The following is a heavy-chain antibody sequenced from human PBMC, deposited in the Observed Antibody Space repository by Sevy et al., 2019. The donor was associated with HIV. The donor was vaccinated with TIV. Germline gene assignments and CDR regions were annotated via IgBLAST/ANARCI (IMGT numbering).Heavy chain of an antibody. Sequence: GGSLRLSCAASGFTFDDYAMHWVCQAPGKGLEWVSLISWDGGSTYYADSVKGRFTISRDNSKNSLYLQMNSLRAEDTALYYCAKDTGTTVTNGMDVWGKGTTVTVSS. CDR1: GFTFDDYA. CDR3: AKDTGTTVTNGMDV. J-gene: IGHJ6*04. CDR2: ISWDGGST. D-gene: IGHD4-4*01. V-gene: IGHV3-43D*04.